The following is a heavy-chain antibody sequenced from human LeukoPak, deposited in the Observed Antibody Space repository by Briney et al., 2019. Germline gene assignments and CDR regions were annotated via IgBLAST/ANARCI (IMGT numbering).Heavy chain of an antibody. V-gene: IGHV3-23*01. CDR2: ISGSGGST. D-gene: IGHD6-13*01. Sequence: GGSLRLSCAASGFTFSSYAMSWVRLAPGKGLAWVSVISGSGGSTYYADSVKGRFTVSRDNSKNTLYLQMNSLRAEDTAVYYCAKGRGSSTWYLFDYWGQGTLVTVSS. CDR3: AKGRGSSTWYLFDY. CDR1: GFTFSSYA. J-gene: IGHJ4*02.